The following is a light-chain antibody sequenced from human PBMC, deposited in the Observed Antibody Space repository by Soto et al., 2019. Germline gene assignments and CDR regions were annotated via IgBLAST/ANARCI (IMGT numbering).Light chain of an antibody. Sequence: DIVMTQSPLSLPVTPGEPASISCRSSHSLLDSDDGNTYLDWYLQKPGQSPQLLMYTVSYRASGVPDRFSGSGSGTDFTLKISRVEAEDVGVYYCMQRIEFPLTFGGGTKVDIK. CDR3: MQRIEFPLT. V-gene: IGKV2-40*01. CDR2: TVS. J-gene: IGKJ4*01. CDR1: HSLLDSDDGNTY.